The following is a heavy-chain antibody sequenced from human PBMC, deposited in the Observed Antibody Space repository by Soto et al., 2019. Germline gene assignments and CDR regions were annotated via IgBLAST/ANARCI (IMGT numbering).Heavy chain of an antibody. D-gene: IGHD4-17*01. CDR1: GYTFTEYD. Sequence: QVQVVQSRAEVKKPGASVKVSCKTSGYTFTEYDINCVRQAPGQGLEYMGWVSPENRNAGYAPQFRGRVSMTADTSINTVYLELTTLTYEDTAVYYCEVTTGYWGQGTMVTVSS. CDR3: EVTTGY. V-gene: IGHV1-8*01. J-gene: IGHJ4*02. CDR2: VSPENRNA.